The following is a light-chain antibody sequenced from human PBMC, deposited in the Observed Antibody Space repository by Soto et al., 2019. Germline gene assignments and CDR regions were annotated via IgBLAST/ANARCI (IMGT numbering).Light chain of an antibody. CDR1: QSIGNW. CDR2: KAS. Sequence: DIQMTQSPSTLSASVGDRVTITCRASQSIGNWLAWYQQKPGKAPKLLIYKASSLQSGVPYRFSGSGSGTEFTLTISSLQPDDFATYYCQQYNNLLYTFGQGTKLEIK. V-gene: IGKV1-5*03. CDR3: QQYNNLLYT. J-gene: IGKJ2*01.